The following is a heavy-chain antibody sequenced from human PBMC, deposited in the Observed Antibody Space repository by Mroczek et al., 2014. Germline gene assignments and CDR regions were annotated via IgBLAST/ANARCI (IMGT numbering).Heavy chain of an antibody. V-gene: IGHV3-9*01. J-gene: IGHJ4*02. CDR1: GFTFDDYA. Sequence: VQLVQSGGGLVQPGRSLRLSCAASGFTFDDYAMHWVRQAPGKGLEWVSGISWNSGSIGYADSVKGRFTISRDNAKNSLYLQMNSLRAEDTALYYCAKDSGLAAILYYFDYWGQGTLVTVSS. CDR2: ISWNSGSI. CDR3: AKDSGLAAILYYFDY. D-gene: IGHD2-15*01.